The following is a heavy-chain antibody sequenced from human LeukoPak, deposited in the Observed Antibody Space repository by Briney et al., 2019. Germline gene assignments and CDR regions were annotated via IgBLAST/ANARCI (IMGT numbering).Heavy chain of an antibody. V-gene: IGHV3-21*01. CDR3: ARENDQGFDY. J-gene: IGHJ4*02. CDR2: FGTRSSSI. Sequence: GGSLRLSCAASGFTFSNYAMNWVRQAPGKGLEWVSSFGTRSSSIYYAHSVTGRFIVSRDNAKNSLFLQMNSLRAEDTAVYYCARENDQGFDYWGQGTLVTVSS. CDR1: GFTFSNYA. D-gene: IGHD3-16*01.